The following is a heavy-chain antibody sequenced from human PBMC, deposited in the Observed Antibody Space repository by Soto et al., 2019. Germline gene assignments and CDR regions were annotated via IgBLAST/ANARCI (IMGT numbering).Heavy chain of an antibody. D-gene: IGHD1-1*01. Sequence: EVQLLESGGGLVQPGGSLRLSCAASGFTFSSYAMSWVRQAPGKGLEWVSGISGSGGSTYYADSVKGRFTISRDNSKNTLSLQTNSLSAEDTAVYYCAKERGYNYGYDAMDVWGQGTTVTVSS. J-gene: IGHJ6*01. CDR2: ISGSGGST. V-gene: IGHV3-23*01. CDR1: GFTFSSYA. CDR3: AKERGYNYGYDAMDV.